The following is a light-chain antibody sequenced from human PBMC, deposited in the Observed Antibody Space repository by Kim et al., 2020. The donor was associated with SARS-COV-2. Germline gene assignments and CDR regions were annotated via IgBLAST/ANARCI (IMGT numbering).Light chain of an antibody. J-gene: IGLJ1*01. V-gene: IGLV1-40*01. CDR2: GNS. CDR1: SAHIGAGYD. CDR3: QSYDSSLSGYV. Sequence: RVTIACTGSSAHIGAGYDVTWYQQLPGTAPKLLIYGNSNRPSGVPDRFSGSKSGTSASLAITGLQAEDEADYYCQSYDSSLSGYVFGTGTKVTVL.